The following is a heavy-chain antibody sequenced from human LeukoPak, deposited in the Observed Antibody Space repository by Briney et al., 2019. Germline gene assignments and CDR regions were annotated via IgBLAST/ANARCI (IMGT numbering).Heavy chain of an antibody. CDR2: IYYSGST. D-gene: IGHD3-22*01. V-gene: IGHV4-59*01. CDR3: ARDRYYDSSGDYYYYMDV. J-gene: IGHJ6*03. Sequence: SETLSLTCTVSGGSISSYYWSWIRQPPGKGLEWIGYIYYSGSTNYNPSLKSRVTISVDTSKNQFSLKLSSVTAADTAVYYCARDRYYDSSGDYYYYMDVWGKGTTVTISS. CDR1: GGSISSYY.